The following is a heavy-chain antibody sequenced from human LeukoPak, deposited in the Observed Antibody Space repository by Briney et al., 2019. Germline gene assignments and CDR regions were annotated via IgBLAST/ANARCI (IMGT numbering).Heavy chain of an antibody. D-gene: IGHD6-19*01. CDR1: GGSISSGSYY. V-gene: IGHV4-61*02. CDR2: IYTSGST. CDR3: ARDPGGGSGWYVGKARYYYYMDV. J-gene: IGHJ6*03. Sequence: SETLSLTCTVYGGSISSGSYYWSWIRQPAGKGLEWIGRIYTSGSTNYNPSLKSRLTISIGTSKNQFSLKLRSETAADAAGYYCARDPGGGSGWYVGKARYYYYMDVWGKGTTVTVSS.